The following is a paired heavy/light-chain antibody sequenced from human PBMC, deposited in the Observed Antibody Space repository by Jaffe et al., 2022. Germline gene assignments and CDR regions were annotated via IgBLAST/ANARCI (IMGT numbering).Heavy chain of an antibody. D-gene: IGHD3-16*02. V-gene: IGHV3-11*01. CDR1: GFTFSDYY. Sequence: QVQLVESGGGLVKPGGSLRLSCAASGFTFSDYYMSWIRQAPGKGLEWVSYISSSGSTIYYADSVKGRFTISRDNAKNSLYLQMNSLRAEDTAVYYCARGSVGGIRLHLGELSSPFDYWGQGTLVTVSS. CDR3: ARGSVGGIRLHLGELSSPFDY. J-gene: IGHJ4*02. CDR2: ISSSGSTI.
Light chain of an antibody. V-gene: IGKV4-1*01. CDR2: WAS. CDR3: QQYYSTPVT. Sequence: DIVMTQSPDSLAVSLGERATINCKSSQSVLYSSNNKNYLAWYQQKPGQPPKLLIYWASTRESGVPDRFSGSGSGTDFTLTISSLQAEDVAVYYCQQYYSTPVTFGPGTKVDIK. CDR1: QSVLYSSNNKNY. J-gene: IGKJ3*01.